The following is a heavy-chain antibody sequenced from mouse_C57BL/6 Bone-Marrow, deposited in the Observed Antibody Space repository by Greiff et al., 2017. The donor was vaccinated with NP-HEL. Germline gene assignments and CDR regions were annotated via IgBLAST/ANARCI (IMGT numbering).Heavy chain of an antibody. V-gene: IGHV1-53*01. D-gene: IGHD1-1*01. CDR3: AKRGYYASYFDY. CDR1: GYTFTSSW. Sequence: QVQLQQPGPELVKPGASVKLSCKASGYTFTSSWMHWVKQRPGQGLEWIGNINPSNGGTNYNEKFKSKATLTVDKSSSTAYMQLSSLTSEDSAFYYCAKRGYYASYFDYWGQGTTLTVSS. CDR2: INPSNGGT. J-gene: IGHJ2*01.